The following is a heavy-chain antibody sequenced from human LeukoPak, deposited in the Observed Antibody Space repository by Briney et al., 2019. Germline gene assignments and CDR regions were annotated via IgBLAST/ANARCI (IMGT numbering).Heavy chain of an antibody. CDR1: GGSISGHY. Sequence: SQTLSLTCTVSGGSISGHYWSWIRQPPGRGLEWIGYIFYSGATNYNPSLQSRVTMSVDTFQNQFSLKLSSVTAADTAVYYCARDLIFKKNANWFDPWGQGTLVTVSS. V-gene: IGHV4-59*11. CDR3: ARDLIFKKNANWFDP. CDR2: IFYSGAT. J-gene: IGHJ5*02. D-gene: IGHD2-21*02.